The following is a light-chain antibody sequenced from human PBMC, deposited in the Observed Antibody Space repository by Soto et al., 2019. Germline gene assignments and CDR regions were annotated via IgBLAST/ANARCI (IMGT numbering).Light chain of an antibody. CDR3: QQSYRTPYT. CDR1: QGISTY. CDR2: DAS. J-gene: IGKJ2*01. V-gene: IGKV1-39*01. Sequence: DSQMTQSPSSLSASVGDRVTITCRASQGISTYLVWYQQRQGRAPKLLIYDASSLLSGVPSRFSGSGSGTDFTLTISRLQPEDFATYYCQQSYRTPYTFGQGTKLETK.